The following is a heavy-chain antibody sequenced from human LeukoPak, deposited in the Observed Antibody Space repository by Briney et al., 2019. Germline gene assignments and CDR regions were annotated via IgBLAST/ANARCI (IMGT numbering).Heavy chain of an antibody. J-gene: IGHJ4*02. D-gene: IGHD3-16*01. CDR2: IDRGGST. Sequence: GGSLRLSCAAAGFSSSSYAMSWVRQAPGEGLGWVSSIDRGGSTYYADSVKGRFTISRDNSQNTLYLQMNSLRAEDTAIYYCAKAGDATSPGGSFDSWGQGTLVTVST. CDR3: AKAGDATSPGGSFDS. CDR1: GFSSSSYA. V-gene: IGHV3-23*01.